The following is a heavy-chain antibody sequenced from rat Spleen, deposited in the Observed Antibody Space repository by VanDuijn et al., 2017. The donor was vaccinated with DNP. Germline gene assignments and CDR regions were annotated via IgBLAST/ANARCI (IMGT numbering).Heavy chain of an antibody. CDR2: ITNSGGST. D-gene: IGHD4-1*01. J-gene: IGHJ2*01. V-gene: IGHV5S13*01. CDR3: ARHWATGYYFDY. CDR1: GFTFNKYG. Sequence: EVQLVESGGGLVQPGRSLKLSCAASGFTFNKYGMAWVRQAPTKGLEWVASITNSGGSTYYRDSVKGRFTISRDNARSTLYLQMDSLRSEDMATYYCARHWATGYYFDYWGQGVMVTVSS.